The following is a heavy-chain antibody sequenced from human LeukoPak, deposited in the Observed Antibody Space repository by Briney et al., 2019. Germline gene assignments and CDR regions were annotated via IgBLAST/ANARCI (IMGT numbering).Heavy chain of an antibody. V-gene: IGHV4-59*08. J-gene: IGHJ4*02. CDR1: GGSISSYY. Sequence: SETLSLTCTVSGGSISSYYWSWIRQPPGKGVEWIGYIYYSGSTNYNPSLKSRVTISVDTSKNQFSLKLSSVTAADTAVYYCARQVTMARGVTYFDYWGQGTLVTVSS. CDR2: IYYSGST. D-gene: IGHD3-10*01. CDR3: ARQVTMARGVTYFDY.